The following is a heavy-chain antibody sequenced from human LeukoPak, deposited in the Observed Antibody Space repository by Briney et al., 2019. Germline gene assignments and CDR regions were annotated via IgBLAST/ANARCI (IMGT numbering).Heavy chain of an antibody. Sequence: PSQTLSLTCTVSGSSITTSNYYWSWIRQHPGKGLEWIGYIYYSGSTDYNPSLKSRLTISADTSKSQFSLRLTSVTSADTAIYYCARGRKYCSGGGCYANWFDPWGQGTLVTVSS. CDR3: ARGRKYCSGGGCYANWFDP. D-gene: IGHD2-15*01. CDR2: IYYSGST. J-gene: IGHJ5*02. V-gene: IGHV4-31*03. CDR1: GSSITTSNYY.